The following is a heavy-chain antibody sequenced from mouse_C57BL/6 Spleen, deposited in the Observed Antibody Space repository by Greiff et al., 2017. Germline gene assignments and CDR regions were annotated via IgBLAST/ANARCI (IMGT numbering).Heavy chain of an antibody. CDR3: MITTRYYAMDY. D-gene: IGHD2-4*01. V-gene: IGHV14-2*01. CDR1: GFNIKDYY. Sequence: EVMLVESGAELVKPGASVKLSCTASGFNIKDYYMHWVKQRTEQGLEWIGRIDPEDGETKYAPKFQGKATITADTSSNTAYLQLSSLTSEDTAVYWGMITTRYYAMDYWGQGTSVTVSS. CDR2: IDPEDGET. J-gene: IGHJ4*01.